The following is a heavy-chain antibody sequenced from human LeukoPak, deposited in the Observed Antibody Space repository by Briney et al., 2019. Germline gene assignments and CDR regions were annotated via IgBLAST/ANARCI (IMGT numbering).Heavy chain of an antibody. CDR2: IYYSGGT. CDR3: ARGGGYNLLIDS. J-gene: IGHJ4*02. CDR1: RGSLDSYY. V-gene: IGHV4-59*01. D-gene: IGHD5-24*01. Sequence: AETLSLTCSVSRGSLDSYYWSWIRQPPRKGLEWIGYIYYSGGTNYNPSLKSRVTLSVDTPKNQFSLELNSVTAADTAVYYCARGGGYNLLIDSWGQGTLVTVSS.